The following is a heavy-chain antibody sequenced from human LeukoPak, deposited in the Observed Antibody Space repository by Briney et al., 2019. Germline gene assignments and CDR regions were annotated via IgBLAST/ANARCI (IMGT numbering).Heavy chain of an antibody. V-gene: IGHV3-23*01. D-gene: IGHD5-24*01. CDR1: GFTFSSYA. J-gene: IGHJ4*02. CDR2: ISGSGGNT. Sequence: GGSLRLSCAASGFTFSSYAMSWVRQAPGKGLEWVSAISGSGGNTYYADSVKGRFTISRDNSKNTLYLQMNSLRAEDTAVYYCAKSRLEMATIHYFDYWGQGTLVTVSS. CDR3: AKSRLEMATIHYFDY.